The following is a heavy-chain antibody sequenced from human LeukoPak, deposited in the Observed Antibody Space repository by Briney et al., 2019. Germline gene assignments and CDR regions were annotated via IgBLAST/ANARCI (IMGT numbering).Heavy chain of an antibody. CDR3: ARDNRLWFGELYYFDY. CDR1: GGTFSSYA. D-gene: IGHD3-10*01. CDR2: IIPILGIA. Sequence: KVSCKASGGTFSSYAISWVRQAPGQGLEWMGRIIPILGIANYAQKFQGRATITADKSTSTAYMELSSLRSEDTAVYYCARDNRLWFGELYYFDYWGQGTLVTVSS. V-gene: IGHV1-69*04. J-gene: IGHJ4*02.